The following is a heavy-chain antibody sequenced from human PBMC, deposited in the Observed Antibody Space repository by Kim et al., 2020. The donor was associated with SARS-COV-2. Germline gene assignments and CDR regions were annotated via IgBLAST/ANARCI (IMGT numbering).Heavy chain of an antibody. CDR1: GGTFSSYA. V-gene: IGHV1-69*13. Sequence: SVKVSCKASGGTFSSYAISWVRQAPGQGLEWMGGIIPIFGTANYAQKFQGRVTITADESTSTAYMELSSLRSEDTAVYYCARNYDSSGYYFGRSWFDPWGQGTLVTVSS. CDR3: ARNYDSSGYYFGRSWFDP. D-gene: IGHD3-22*01. CDR2: IIPIFGTA. J-gene: IGHJ5*02.